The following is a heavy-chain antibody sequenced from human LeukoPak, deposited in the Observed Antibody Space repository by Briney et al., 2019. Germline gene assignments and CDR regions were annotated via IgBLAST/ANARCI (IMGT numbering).Heavy chain of an antibody. CDR2: INPNSGGT. J-gene: IGHJ6*03. V-gene: IGHV1-2*02. CDR1: GYTFTGYY. Sequence: ASVKVSCKASGYTFTGYYMHWVRQAPGQGLEWMGWINPNSGGTNYAQKFQGRVTMTRDTSISTAYMELSRLRSDDTAVYYCARDLVAVAGFDYYYYTDVWGKGTTVTISS. CDR3: ARDLVAVAGFDYYYYTDV. D-gene: IGHD6-19*01.